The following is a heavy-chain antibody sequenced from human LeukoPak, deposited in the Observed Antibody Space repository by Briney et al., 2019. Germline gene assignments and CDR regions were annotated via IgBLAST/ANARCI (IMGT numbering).Heavy chain of an antibody. CDR3: ARDSQLIRGRHYFDY. CDR1: GYTFTRYG. CDR2: ISAYNGNT. D-gene: IGHD3-16*01. V-gene: IGHV1-18*01. Sequence: GASVKVSCKASGYTFTRYGISWVRQAPGQGLEWMGWISAYNGNTNYAQKLQGRVTMTTDTSTSTAYMELRSLRSDDTAVYYCARDSQLIRGRHYFDYWGQGTLVTVSS. J-gene: IGHJ4*02.